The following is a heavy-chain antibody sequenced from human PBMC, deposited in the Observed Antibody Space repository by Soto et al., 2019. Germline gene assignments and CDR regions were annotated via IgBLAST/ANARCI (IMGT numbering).Heavy chain of an antibody. J-gene: IGHJ6*02. CDR1: GGSVSSGSYY. D-gene: IGHD4-17*01. Sequence: QVQLQESGPGLVKPSETLSLTCTVSGGSVSSGSYYWSWIRQPPGKGLEWIGYIYYSGSTNYNPSLKRRVTISVDTSKHQCSLKLSSVTAADTAVYYCARGPYGDYVQDYYYGMDVWGQGTTVTVSS. V-gene: IGHV4-61*01. CDR2: IYYSGST. CDR3: ARGPYGDYVQDYYYGMDV.